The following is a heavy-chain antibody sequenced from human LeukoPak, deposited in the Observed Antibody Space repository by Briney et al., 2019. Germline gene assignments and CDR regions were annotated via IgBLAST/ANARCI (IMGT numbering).Heavy chain of an antibody. Sequence: GGSLRLSCAASGFTFSSYAMSWVRQAPGKGLGWVSAISGSGGSTYYADSVKGRFTISRDNSKNTLYLQMNSLRAEDAAVYYCAKAGIAVAGDFAEYFQHWGQGTLVTVSS. CDR1: GFTFSSYA. CDR3: AKAGIAVAGDFAEYFQH. J-gene: IGHJ1*01. D-gene: IGHD6-19*01. V-gene: IGHV3-23*01. CDR2: ISGSGGST.